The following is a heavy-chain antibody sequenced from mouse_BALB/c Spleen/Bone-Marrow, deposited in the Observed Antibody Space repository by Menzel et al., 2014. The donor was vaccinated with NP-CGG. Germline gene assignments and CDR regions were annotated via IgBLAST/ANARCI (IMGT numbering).Heavy chain of an antibody. CDR1: GYTFTSYW. Sequence: QVQLQQSGAELVRPGASVKLSCKASGYTFTSYWMNWVKQRPEQGLEWIGRIDPYDSETHYNQKFKDKAILTVDKSSSTDYMQLSSLTSEYSAVYYCARGRDYDFFAYWGQGTLVTVSA. CDR2: IDPYDSET. V-gene: IGHV1-52*01. D-gene: IGHD2-4*01. J-gene: IGHJ3*01. CDR3: ARGRDYDFFAY.